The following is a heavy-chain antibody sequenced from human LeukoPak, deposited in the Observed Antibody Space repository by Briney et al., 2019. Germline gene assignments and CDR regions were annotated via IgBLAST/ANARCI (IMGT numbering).Heavy chain of an antibody. Sequence: PGGSLRLSCAASGFTFSSYAMSCVRQAPGKGLEWVSAISGSGGSTYYAASVKGRFTISRDNSKNTLYLQMNSLRAEDTAVYYCAKTGRGYYYYYGMDVWGQGTTVTVSS. CDR3: AKTGRGYYYYYGMDV. CDR1: GFTFSSYA. D-gene: IGHD1-14*01. CDR2: ISGSGGST. J-gene: IGHJ6*02. V-gene: IGHV3-23*01.